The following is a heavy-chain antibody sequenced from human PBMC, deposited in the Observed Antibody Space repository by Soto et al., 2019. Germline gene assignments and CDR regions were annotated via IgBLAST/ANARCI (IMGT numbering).Heavy chain of an antibody. V-gene: IGHV2-70*01. CDR3: ARRCSSGWSNWFDP. CDR1: GFSLSTSVMC. J-gene: IGHJ5*02. CDR2: IDWDDDK. D-gene: IGHD6-19*01. Sequence: SGPTLVNPTQTLTLTCTFSGFSLSTSVMCVSWLRQPLGKALEWLALIDWDDDKYYSTSLKTRLTISKDTSENQVVLTLTSLEPVDTATYYCARRCSSGWSNWFDPWGQGTLVTVSS.